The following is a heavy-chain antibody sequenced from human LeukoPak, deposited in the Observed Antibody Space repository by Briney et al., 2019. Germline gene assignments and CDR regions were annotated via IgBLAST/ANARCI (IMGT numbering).Heavy chain of an antibody. V-gene: IGHV1-46*01. CDR1: GYTFTSYY. Sequence: ASVKVSYKASGYTFTSYYMHWVRQAPGQGLEWMGIINPSGGSTSYAQKFQGRVTMTRDTSTSTVYMELSSLRSEDTAVYYCAAAYYDSSGPYGMDVWGQGTTVTVSS. J-gene: IGHJ6*02. D-gene: IGHD3-22*01. CDR2: INPSGGST. CDR3: AAAYYDSSGPYGMDV.